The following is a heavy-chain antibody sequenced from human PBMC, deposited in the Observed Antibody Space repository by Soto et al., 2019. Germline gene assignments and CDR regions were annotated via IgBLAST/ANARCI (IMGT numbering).Heavy chain of an antibody. V-gene: IGHV1-18*01. Sequence: QVHLVQSGAEVKKSGASVKVSCKGSGYDFTTYGITWVRQAPGQGLEWMAWISDHNGNTDYAQKLQGRVTVTRDTSTSTAYMELRSPRSDDPAVYYCARGRYGDYWGQGALVTVSS. J-gene: IGHJ4*02. CDR3: ARGRYGDY. CDR2: ISDHNGNT. D-gene: IGHD1-26*01. CDR1: GYDFTTYG.